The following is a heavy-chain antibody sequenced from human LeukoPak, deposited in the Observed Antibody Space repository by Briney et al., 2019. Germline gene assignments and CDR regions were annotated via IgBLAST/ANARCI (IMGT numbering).Heavy chain of an antibody. J-gene: IGHJ4*02. D-gene: IGHD6-19*01. Sequence: SETLSLTCTVSGGSISSYYWSWVRQPPGKGLEWIGYIYYSGSTNYNPSLKSRVTISVDTSKNQFSLKLSSVTAADTAMYSCARSDSSGWLYFDYWGQGTLVTVSS. V-gene: IGHV4-59*01. CDR3: ARSDSSGWLYFDY. CDR1: GGSISSYY. CDR2: IYYSGST.